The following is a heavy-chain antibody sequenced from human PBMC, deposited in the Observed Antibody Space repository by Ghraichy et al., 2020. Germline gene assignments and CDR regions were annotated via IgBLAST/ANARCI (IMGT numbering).Heavy chain of an antibody. CDR1: GFSFSNYW. V-gene: IGHV3-74*01. CDR3: TTETDNFWSGYHDY. D-gene: IGHD3-3*01. Sequence: GESLNISCEASGFSFSNYWMQWVRQVPGKGLLWVSRITSDGSITTYADSVKGRFTTSRDNAKNTLYLQMNSLRAEDTAVYYCTTETDNFWSGYHDYWGQGTLVTVSS. J-gene: IGHJ4*02. CDR2: ITSDGSIT.